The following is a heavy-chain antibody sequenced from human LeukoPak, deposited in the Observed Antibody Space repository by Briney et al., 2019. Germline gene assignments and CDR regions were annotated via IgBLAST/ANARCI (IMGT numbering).Heavy chain of an antibody. J-gene: IGHJ4*02. CDR3: AKQGYSSSWLYFDY. CDR1: GFTFNTFA. Sequence: GGSLRLSCTASGFTFNTFAMNWVRQAPGKGLDWVSTIDNSGDSAFYADSVRGRFFISRENSKNTLYLQMNSLRAEDAAVYYCAKQGYSSSWLYFDYWGQGTLLTVSS. CDR2: IDNSGDSA. V-gene: IGHV3-23*01. D-gene: IGHD6-13*01.